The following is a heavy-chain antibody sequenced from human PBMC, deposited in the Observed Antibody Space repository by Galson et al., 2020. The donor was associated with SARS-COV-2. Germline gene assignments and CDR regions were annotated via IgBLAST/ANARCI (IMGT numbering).Heavy chain of an antibody. D-gene: IGHD3-3*01. J-gene: IGHJ5*02. Sequence: SETLSLTCTVSGGSISSGGYYWRWIRQHPGKGLEWNGYIYYSGSTYYNPSLKSRVTISVDTSKNQFSLKLSAVTAADTAVYYCARDKGITIFGVVITGWVDPWGQGTLVTVSS. CDR3: ARDKGITIFGVVITGWVDP. CDR2: IYYSGST. CDR1: GGSISSGGYY. V-gene: IGHV4-31*03.